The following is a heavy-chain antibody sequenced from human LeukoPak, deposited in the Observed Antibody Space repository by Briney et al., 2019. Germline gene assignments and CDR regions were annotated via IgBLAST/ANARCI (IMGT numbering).Heavy chain of an antibody. Sequence: SETLSLTCSVSGGSISSSDYYWGWLRQPPGTGLEWVGSIYYSGNTYYNPSLNRRITISVDTYKNQCSLKLSSVTAADTALYYCARVYDSKAPHFDYGGQGTLVTVSS. D-gene: IGHD3-22*01. V-gene: IGHV4-39*01. CDR2: IYYSGNT. CDR3: ARVYDSKAPHFDY. CDR1: GGSISSSDYY. J-gene: IGHJ4*02.